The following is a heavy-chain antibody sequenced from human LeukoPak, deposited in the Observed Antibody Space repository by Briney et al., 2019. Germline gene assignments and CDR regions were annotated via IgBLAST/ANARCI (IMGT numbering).Heavy chain of an antibody. CDR1: GFTFSSYS. CDR2: ISYDGSNK. CDR3: ARDMVDCGGDCYPTNWFDP. Sequence: GGSLRLSCAASGFTFSSYSMNWVRQAPGKGLEWVAVISYDGSNKYYADSVKGRFTISRDNSKNTLYLQMNSLRAEDTAVYYCARDMVDCGGDCYPTNWFDPWGQGTLVTVSS. D-gene: IGHD2-21*02. V-gene: IGHV3-30*03. J-gene: IGHJ5*02.